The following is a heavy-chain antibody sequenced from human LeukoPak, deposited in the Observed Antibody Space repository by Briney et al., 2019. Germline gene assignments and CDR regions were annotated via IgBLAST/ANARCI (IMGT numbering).Heavy chain of an antibody. CDR2: INPNNGGT. Sequence: GASVKVSCKASGYTSTGYYMHWVRQAPGQGLEWMGWINPNNGGTSYAQKFQGRVTMTRDTSITTSYMELPSLTSDDTAVYYCARGYSSPVPNFDYWGQGTLVTVSS. V-gene: IGHV1-2*02. J-gene: IGHJ4*02. D-gene: IGHD6-13*01. CDR3: ARGYSSPVPNFDY. CDR1: GYTSTGYY.